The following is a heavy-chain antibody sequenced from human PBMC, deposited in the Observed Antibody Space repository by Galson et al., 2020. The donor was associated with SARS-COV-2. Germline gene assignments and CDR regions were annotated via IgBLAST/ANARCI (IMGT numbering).Heavy chain of an antibody. CDR2: TYYRSQWST. CDR1: GDSVSSNSAA. J-gene: IGHJ3*02. D-gene: IGHD6-13*01. CDR3: AGRVAGAGSLHI. Sequence: SQTLSLTCAISGDSVSSNSAAWNWIRQSPSRGLEWLGRTYYRSQWSTDYAVSVKSRITINPDTSKNQFSLQLNSVTPEDTAIYYCAGRVAGAGSLHIWGQGTIVNVSS. V-gene: IGHV6-1*01.